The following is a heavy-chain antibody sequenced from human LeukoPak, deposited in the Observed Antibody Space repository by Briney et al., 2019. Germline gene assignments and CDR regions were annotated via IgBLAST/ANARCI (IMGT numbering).Heavy chain of an antibody. J-gene: IGHJ6*02. CDR3: ARGGPTLTGYYKPYYYYGMDV. CDR1: GGPFSHYY. D-gene: IGHD3-9*01. V-gene: IGHV4-34*01. Sequence: SETLSLTCAVSGGPFSHYYWTWIRQPPGKGLEWIGEINHSGSTNYNPSLKSRVTISVDTSKNQFSLKLSSVTAADTAVYYCARGGPTLTGYYKPYYYYGMDVWGQGTTVTVSS. CDR2: INHSGST.